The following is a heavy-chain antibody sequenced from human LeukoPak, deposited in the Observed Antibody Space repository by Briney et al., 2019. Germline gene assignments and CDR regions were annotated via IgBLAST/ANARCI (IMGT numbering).Heavy chain of an antibody. CDR2: VYSGGRT. V-gene: IGHV3-66*02. D-gene: IGHD1-26*01. Sequence: GGSLSLFCLASGFSLYSNYMSWARQPPGEGLECVSVVYSGGRTNHAASLRGRFIVSRDVYRNTIYLQMNHLRPEDTAVYYCARDVGWDNIISFHFWGQGVLVTVSS. J-gene: IGHJ4*02. CDR1: GFSLYSNY. CDR3: ARDVGWDNIISFHF.